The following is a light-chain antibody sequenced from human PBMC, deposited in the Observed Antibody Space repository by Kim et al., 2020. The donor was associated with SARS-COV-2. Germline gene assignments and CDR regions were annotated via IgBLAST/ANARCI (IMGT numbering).Light chain of an antibody. CDR1: QGISTS. V-gene: IGKV1-13*02. J-gene: IGKJ4*01. CDR2: DAS. CDR3: QQFYRYPLT. Sequence: GERVSISCRASQGISTSLAWYQQKPGKPPNLLIYDASTLESGVPSRFSGSGSGTDFILTISSLQPEDFATYYGQQFYRYPLTFGGGTKVDIK.